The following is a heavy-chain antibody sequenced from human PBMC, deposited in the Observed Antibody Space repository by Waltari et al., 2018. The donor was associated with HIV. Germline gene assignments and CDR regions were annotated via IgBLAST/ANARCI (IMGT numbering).Heavy chain of an antibody. CDR2: MNPNSGNT. J-gene: IGHJ6*02. CDR3: ARSSITGTSGGGMDV. Sequence: QVQLVQSGAEVKKPGATVKVSCKASGYTLTSYDIKWVRQANGTGLEWRGWMNPNSGNTGYAQKFQGRVTMTRNTSISTAYMELSSLRSEDTAVYYCARSSITGTSGGGMDVWGQGTTVTVSS. CDR1: GYTLTSYD. D-gene: IGHD1-7*01. V-gene: IGHV1-8*01.